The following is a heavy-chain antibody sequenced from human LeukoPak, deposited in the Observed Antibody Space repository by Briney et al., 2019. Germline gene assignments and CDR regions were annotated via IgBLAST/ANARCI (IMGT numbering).Heavy chain of an antibody. J-gene: IGHJ4*02. CDR2: ISWDGGST. V-gene: IGHV3-43*01. Sequence: GGSLRLSCAASGFTFDHYTMHWVRQAPRKGLEWVSLISWDGGSTYYADSVKGRFTISRDNSKNSLPLQMNSLRAEDTALYYCAKDGKNYFDYWGQGTLVTVSS. CDR3: AKDGKNYFDY. CDR1: GFTFDHYT.